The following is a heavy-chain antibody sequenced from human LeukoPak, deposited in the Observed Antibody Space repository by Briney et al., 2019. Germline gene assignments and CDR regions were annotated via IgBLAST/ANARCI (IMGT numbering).Heavy chain of an antibody. Sequence: PSETLSLTCTVSGGSISSYYWTWIRQPPGKRLEWIGYIYYSGSTNYNPSLKSRVTISVDTSKNQFSLKLTSVTAADTAVYYCARGGNAFDIWGQGTMVTVSS. CDR3: ARGGNAFDI. D-gene: IGHD1-26*01. CDR2: IYYSGST. J-gene: IGHJ3*02. CDR1: GGSISSYY. V-gene: IGHV4-59*08.